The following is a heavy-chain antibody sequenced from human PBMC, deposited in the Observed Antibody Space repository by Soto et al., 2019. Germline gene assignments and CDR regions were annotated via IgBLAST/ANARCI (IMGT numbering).Heavy chain of an antibody. D-gene: IGHD2-2*02. J-gene: IGHJ4*02. CDR3: TTGYCSSTSCSTYYFDW. CDR2: ISSSSSYI. V-gene: IGHV3-21*03. Sequence: GGSLRLSCAASGFTFSSYSMNWVRQAPGKGLEWVSSISSSSSYIYYADSVKGRFTISRDDSKNTLYLQVNSLKTEDTAVYYCTTGYCSSTSCSTYYFDWWGQGTLVTVSS. CDR1: GFTFSSYS.